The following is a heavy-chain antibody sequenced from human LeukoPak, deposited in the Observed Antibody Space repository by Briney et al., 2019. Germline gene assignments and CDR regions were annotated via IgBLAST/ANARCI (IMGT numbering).Heavy chain of an antibody. D-gene: IGHD3-3*01. CDR2: INHSGGT. CDR3: ARAPSGAYDFYYFDY. J-gene: IGHJ4*02. Sequence: PSETLSLTCAVYGGSFSGYYWSWIHQPPGKGLEWIGEINHSGGTYYNPSLKSRVTISVDRSKNQFSLKLSSVTAADTAVYYCARAPSGAYDFYYFDYWGQGTLVTVSS. CDR1: GGSFSGYY. V-gene: IGHV4-34*01.